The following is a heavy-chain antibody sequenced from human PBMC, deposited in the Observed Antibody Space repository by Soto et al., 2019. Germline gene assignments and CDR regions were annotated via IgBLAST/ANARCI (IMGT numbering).Heavy chain of an antibody. V-gene: IGHV4-31*03. CDR3: ARDRYGYGMDV. J-gene: IGHJ6*02. CDR2: IFYSGTT. CDR1: GGSISSGGYY. D-gene: IGHD3-16*02. Sequence: PSETLSLTCTVSGGSISSGGYYWSWIRQHPGKGLEWIGYIFYSGTTYYNPSLKSRVTISLDTSKNQFSLNLSSVTAAETAVYYCARDRYGYGMDVWGQGTTVTVSS.